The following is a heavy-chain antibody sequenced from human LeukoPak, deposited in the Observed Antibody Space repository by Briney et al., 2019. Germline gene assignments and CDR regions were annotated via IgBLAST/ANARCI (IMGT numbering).Heavy chain of an antibody. J-gene: IGHJ4*02. CDR2: ISNDGSNK. CDR1: GFTFSTYA. CDR3: ASLRWLASPPFDY. Sequence: PGGSLRLSCAASGFTFSTYAMHWVRQAPGKGLEGGAVISNDGSNKYYADSVKGRFTISRDNSKNTLYLQMNSLRAEDTAVYYCASLRWLASPPFDYWGQGTLVTVSS. D-gene: IGHD6-19*01. V-gene: IGHV3-30*04.